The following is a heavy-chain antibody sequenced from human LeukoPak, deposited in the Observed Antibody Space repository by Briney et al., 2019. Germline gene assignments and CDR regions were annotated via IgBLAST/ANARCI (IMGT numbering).Heavy chain of an antibody. CDR3: ARRPRDTSGYYLGAFHD. CDR1: GFTFTNYA. J-gene: IGHJ3*01. V-gene: IGHV3-23*01. D-gene: IGHD3-22*01. CDR2: IGASGAAT. Sequence: GGSLRLSSAASGFTFTNYATTWGPHAPGKGLGWGSVIGASGAATYYSDSVKGRVTVSRDNSQNTLFLHMSSLRAEDTAVYFCARRPRDTSGYYLGAFHDWGQGTTVTVSS.